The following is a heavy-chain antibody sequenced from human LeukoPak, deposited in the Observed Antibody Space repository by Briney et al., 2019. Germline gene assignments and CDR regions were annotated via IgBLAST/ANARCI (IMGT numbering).Heavy chain of an antibody. CDR2: INPNSGGT. V-gene: IGHV1-2*02. CDR3: ARSPPYTVAATRSWFDP. Sequence: ASVKVSCKASGYTFTVYYMHWVCQAPRQGLEWMGWINPNSGGTNYAQKFQGRVTMTRDTSISTAYMELSRLRSDDTAVYYCARSPPYTVAATRSWFDPWGQGTLVTVSS. CDR1: GYTFTVYY. D-gene: IGHD2-15*01. J-gene: IGHJ5*02.